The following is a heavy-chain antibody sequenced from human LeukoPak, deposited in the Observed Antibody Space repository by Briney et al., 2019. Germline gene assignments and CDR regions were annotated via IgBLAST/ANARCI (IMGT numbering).Heavy chain of an antibody. Sequence: GGSLRLSCAASGFTFSSYSMNWVRQAPGKGLEWVSSISSSSSYIYYADSVKGRFTISRDNAKNSLYLQMNSLRAEDTAVYYCARHLTQLLWFGELLEGFDYWGQGTLVTLSS. CDR1: GFTFSSYS. CDR2: ISSSSSYI. V-gene: IGHV3-21*01. J-gene: IGHJ4*02. D-gene: IGHD3-10*01. CDR3: ARHLTQLLWFGELLEGFDY.